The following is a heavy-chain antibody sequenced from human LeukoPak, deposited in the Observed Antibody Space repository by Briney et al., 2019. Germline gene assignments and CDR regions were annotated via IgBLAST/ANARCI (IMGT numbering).Heavy chain of an antibody. Sequence: GGSLRLSCAASEFTVSNNYMSWVRQAPGKGLECVSVVYSSGTTFYAGSVKGRFTISRDNSKNTLYLQMNSLRAEDTAVYYCARLYIGRYGGFDYWGQGTLVTVSS. CDR1: EFTVSNNY. CDR3: ARLYIGRYGGFDY. D-gene: IGHD6-19*01. CDR2: VYSSGTT. J-gene: IGHJ4*02. V-gene: IGHV3-53*01.